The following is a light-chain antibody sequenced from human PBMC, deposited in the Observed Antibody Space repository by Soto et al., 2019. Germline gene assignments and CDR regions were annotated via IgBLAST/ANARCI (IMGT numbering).Light chain of an antibody. CDR1: QGISSS. CDR2: AAS. Sequence: MTQSPSSFSASSGDRVTITCRASQGISSSLAWYQQKPGKAPKFLIYAASTLQSGVPSRFSGSGSGTDFTLTISCLQSEDFATYYCQQYYSFPPTFGQGTKVDIK. V-gene: IGKV1-8*01. J-gene: IGKJ1*01. CDR3: QQYYSFPPT.